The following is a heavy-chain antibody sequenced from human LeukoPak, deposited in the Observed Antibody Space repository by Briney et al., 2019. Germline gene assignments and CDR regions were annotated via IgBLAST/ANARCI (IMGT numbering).Heavy chain of an antibody. CDR2: ISGSGGST. V-gene: IGHV3-23*01. CDR1: GFTFSSYA. Sequence: PGGSLRLSCAASGFTFSSYAINWVRQAPGEGLEWVSGISGSGGSTYYADPVKGRFTISRDNSKNTLYLQMNSLRAEDTAVYYCAKGGGAYYSDSSTYSAPFEHWGQGTLVTVSS. CDR3: AKGGGAYYSDSSTYSAPFEH. D-gene: IGHD3-22*01. J-gene: IGHJ4*02.